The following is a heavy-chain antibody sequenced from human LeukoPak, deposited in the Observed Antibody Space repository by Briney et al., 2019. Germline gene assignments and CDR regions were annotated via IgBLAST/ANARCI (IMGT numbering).Heavy chain of an antibody. V-gene: IGHV3-73*01. CDR2: IDKKDNFYAT. J-gene: IGHJ5*02. Sequence: GGSLRLSCAASGFTLSGSAIHWVRQSSGKGLEWVGHIDKKDNFYATTSAASVTGRFTISRDDSKNTAYLQMNSLKTEDTALYYCTRDSGTYNWLDPWGQGTLVTVSS. CDR1: GFTLSGSA. CDR3: TRDSGTYNWLDP. D-gene: IGHD1-26*01.